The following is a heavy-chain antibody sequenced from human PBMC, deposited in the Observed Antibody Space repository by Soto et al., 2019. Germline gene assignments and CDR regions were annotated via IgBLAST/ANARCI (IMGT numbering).Heavy chain of an antibody. CDR3: ARAVAVPADFDY. CDR2: INAGNGNT. D-gene: IGHD6-19*01. CDR1: GYTFTGYA. V-gene: IGHV1-3*05. Sequence: QVQLVQSGAEEKKPGASVKVSCKASGYTFTGYAMHWVRQAPGQRLEWMGWINAGNGNTKYSQKFQGRVTITRDTSAGAAYMDLSSLSSEHTAVYYCARAVAVPADFDYWGQGTLVTVSS. J-gene: IGHJ4*02.